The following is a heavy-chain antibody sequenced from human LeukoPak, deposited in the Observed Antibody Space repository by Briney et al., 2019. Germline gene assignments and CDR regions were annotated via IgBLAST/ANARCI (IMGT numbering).Heavy chain of an antibody. J-gene: IGHJ4*02. CDR3: ARDRDYYDSSGYHY. V-gene: IGHV3-53*01. CDR1: EFTFSSNY. Sequence: GGSLRLSCAASEFTFSSNYTSWVRQAPGKGLEWVSTIYSGGGIYYADSVKGRFTISRDNSRNTLYLQMNSLRAEDTAVCYCARDRDYYDSSGYHYWGQGTLVTVSS. CDR2: IYSGGGI. D-gene: IGHD3-22*01.